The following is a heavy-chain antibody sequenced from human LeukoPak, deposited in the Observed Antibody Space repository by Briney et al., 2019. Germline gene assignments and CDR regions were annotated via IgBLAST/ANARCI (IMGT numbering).Heavy chain of an antibody. D-gene: IGHD5-18*01. V-gene: IGHV3-30*18. CDR3: AKGAGWIQLWFVY. Sequence: PGGSLRLSCAASGFTFSSYGMHWVRQAPGKGLEWVAVISYDGSNKYYADSVKGRFTISRDNSNNPLYLQMNSPRAEDTAVYYCAKGAGWIQLWFVYCGQGTLVTVSS. J-gene: IGHJ4*02. CDR2: ISYDGSNK. CDR1: GFTFSSYG.